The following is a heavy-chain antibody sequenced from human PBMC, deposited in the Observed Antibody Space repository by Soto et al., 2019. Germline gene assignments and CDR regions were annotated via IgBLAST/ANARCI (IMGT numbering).Heavy chain of an antibody. J-gene: IGHJ6*02. Sequence: GASVKVSCKASGYTFTGYYVHWVRQAPGQGLEWMGWINPNSGDTYLAQRFQGRVTMNRDPSIGTAYMELRGLTSDDTAEYYCAKGGAIVAAGTRVYLYNAMDVWGQGTTVTVSS. V-gene: IGHV1-2*02. CDR2: INPNSGDT. CDR3: AKGGAIVAAGTRVYLYNAMDV. CDR1: GYTFTGYY. D-gene: IGHD1-26*01.